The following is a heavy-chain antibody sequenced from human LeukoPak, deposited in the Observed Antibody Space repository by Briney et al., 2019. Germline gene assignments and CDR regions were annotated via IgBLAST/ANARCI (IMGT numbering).Heavy chain of an antibody. J-gene: IGHJ4*02. CDR1: GFSFSVYE. Sequence: PGGSLRLSCAASGFSFSVYEMHWVRQAPGKGLEWISDISSSGTTTYYADSVKGRFTISRDNAKNSLYLQMNSLRAEDTAVYLCSPLTGATNFDYWAREPWSPSPQ. CDR3: SPLTGATNFDY. CDR2: ISSSGTTT. D-gene: IGHD7-27*01. V-gene: IGHV3-48*03.